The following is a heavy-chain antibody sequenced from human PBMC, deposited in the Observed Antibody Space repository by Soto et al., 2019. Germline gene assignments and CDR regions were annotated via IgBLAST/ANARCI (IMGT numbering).Heavy chain of an antibody. V-gene: IGHV3-30-3*01. Sequence: QVQLVESGGGVVQPGKSLRLSCAASGFTTPSGFTFSYYAMHWVRQAPGKGLEWVAVISYDGTNKNYADSVKGRFTISRDNSQNTVSLEMNSLAVDDTAVYYCARGTAGELLDYWGQGTLVTVSS. D-gene: IGHD3-10*01. J-gene: IGHJ4*02. CDR1: GFTTPSGFTFSYYA. CDR3: ARGTAGELLDY. CDR2: ISYDGTNK.